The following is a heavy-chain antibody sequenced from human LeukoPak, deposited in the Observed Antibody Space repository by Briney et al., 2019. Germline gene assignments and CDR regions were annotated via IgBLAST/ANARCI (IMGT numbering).Heavy chain of an antibody. D-gene: IGHD3-22*01. CDR1: GYSISSGYY. CDR2: IYHSGST. J-gene: IGHJ4*02. CDR3: ARLTYDSSAYRYYFDF. Sequence: SETLSLTCTVSGYSISSGYYWGWIRQPPGKGLEWIGSIYHSGSTYYNPSLKSRVTMSVDTSKNQFSLKLSSVTAADTAVYYCARLTYDSSAYRYYFDFWGQGSLVTVSS. V-gene: IGHV4-38-2*02.